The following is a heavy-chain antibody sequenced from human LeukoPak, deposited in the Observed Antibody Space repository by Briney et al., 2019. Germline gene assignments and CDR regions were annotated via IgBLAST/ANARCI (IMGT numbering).Heavy chain of an antibody. CDR2: IYYSGST. D-gene: IGHD3-9*01. CDR1: GGSISSYC. CDR3: ARSPYFDILTGYPTYYYYYMDV. J-gene: IGHJ6*03. V-gene: IGHV4-59*01. Sequence: SETLSLTCTVSGGSISSYCWSWIRQPPGKGLEWIGYIYYSGSTNYNPSLKSRVTISVDTSKNQFSLKLSSVTAADTAVYYCARSPYFDILTGYPTYYYYYMDVWGKGTTVTISS.